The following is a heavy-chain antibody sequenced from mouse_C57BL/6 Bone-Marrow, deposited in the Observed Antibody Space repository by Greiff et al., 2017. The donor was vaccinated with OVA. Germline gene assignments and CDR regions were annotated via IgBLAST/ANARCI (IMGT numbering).Heavy chain of an antibody. CDR2: IDPEDGET. V-gene: IGHV14-2*01. D-gene: IGHD2-12*01. Sequence: VQLQQSGAELVKPGASVKLSCTASGFNINDYYMHWVKQRTEQGLEWIGRIDPEDGETKYAPKFQGKATLTADTSSNTAYLQLSSLTSEDTAVYYCASVPLRQSFAYWGQGTLVTVSA. J-gene: IGHJ3*01. CDR3: ASVPLRQSFAY. CDR1: GFNINDYY.